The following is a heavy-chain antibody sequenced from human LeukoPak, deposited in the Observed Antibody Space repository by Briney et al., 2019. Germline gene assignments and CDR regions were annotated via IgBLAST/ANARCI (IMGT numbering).Heavy chain of an antibody. V-gene: IGHV3-7*03. Sequence: PGGSLRLCCAASGFTFSSYWMSWVRQAPGKGLEWVANIKQDGSEKYYVDSVKGRFTISRDNAKNSLYLQMNSLRAEDTAVYYCARGTSASLLLWFGELDYWGQGTLVTVSS. D-gene: IGHD3-10*01. J-gene: IGHJ4*02. CDR1: GFTFSSYW. CDR3: ARGTSASLLLWFGELDY. CDR2: IKQDGSEK.